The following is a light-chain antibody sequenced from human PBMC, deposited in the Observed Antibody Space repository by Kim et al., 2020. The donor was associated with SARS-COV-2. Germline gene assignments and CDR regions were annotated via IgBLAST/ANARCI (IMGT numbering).Light chain of an antibody. J-gene: IGKJ1*01. CDR2: GAS. CDR3: QQYGSSPET. V-gene: IGKV3-20*01. Sequence: EIVLTQSPGTLSLSPGETASLSCRASQSVSSNYLTWFQQKTGQAPRLLIYGASSRAPGIPDRFSGSGAGTDFTLTINGLEPDDFAVYYCQQYGSSPETFGQGTKVDIK. CDR1: QSVSSNY.